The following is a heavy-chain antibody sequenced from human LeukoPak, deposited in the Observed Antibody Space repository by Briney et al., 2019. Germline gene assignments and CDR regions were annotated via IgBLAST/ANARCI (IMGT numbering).Heavy chain of an antibody. D-gene: IGHD2-2*01. CDR2: IIPIFGIA. CDR3: ARGIVVVPAAIDYYYMDV. Sequence: SVKVSCKASGGTFSSYAISWVRQAPGQGLEWMGGIIPIFGIANYAQKFQGRVTITADESTSTAYMELSSLRSEDTAVYYCARGIVVVPAAIDYYYMDVWGKGTTVTVSS. J-gene: IGHJ6*03. CDR1: GGTFSSYA. V-gene: IGHV1-69*01.